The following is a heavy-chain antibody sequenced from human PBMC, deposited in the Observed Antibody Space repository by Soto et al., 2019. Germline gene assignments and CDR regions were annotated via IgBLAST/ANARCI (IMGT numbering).Heavy chain of an antibody. CDR1: GFTFSSYS. CDR2: ISSSSSYI. D-gene: IGHD5-12*01. J-gene: IGHJ6*02. CDR3: ARDYGRWLQLIPYYYYGMDV. V-gene: IGHV3-21*01. Sequence: NPGGSLRLSCAASGFTFSSYSMNWVRQAPGKGLEWVSSISSSSSYIYYADSVKGRFTISRDNAKNSLYLQMNSLRAEDTAVYYCARDYGRWLQLIPYYYYGMDVWGQG.